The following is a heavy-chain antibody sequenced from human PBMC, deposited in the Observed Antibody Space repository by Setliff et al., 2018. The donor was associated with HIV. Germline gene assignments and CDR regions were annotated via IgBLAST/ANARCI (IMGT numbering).Heavy chain of an antibody. CDR3: ASFSGYIDWSTHNWFDP. V-gene: IGHV7-4-1*02. J-gene: IGHJ5*02. CDR1: AFTFNIYA. Sequence: ASVKVSCKASAFTFNIYAIHWVRQAPGQGLEWVGWIHTNTGDPTYAQGFTGRYVFSLDTSVSAAYLQINSLKAEDSAVYYCASFSGYIDWSTHNWFDPWGQGTLVTVSS. D-gene: IGHD3-9*01. CDR2: IHTNTGDP.